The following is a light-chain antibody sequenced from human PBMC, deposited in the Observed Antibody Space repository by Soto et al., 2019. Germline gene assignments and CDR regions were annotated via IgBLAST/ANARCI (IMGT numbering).Light chain of an antibody. CDR1: QSVSSSY. CDR2: GAS. Sequence: EIVLTQSPGTLSLSPGERATLSCRASQSVSSSYLAWYQQKPGQPPRLLIYGASSRVTGIPDRFSGSGSGTDFTLTISRLEPEDFAVYYCHQFLSSPQTFGGGTKVEIK. V-gene: IGKV3-20*01. J-gene: IGKJ4*01. CDR3: HQFLSSPQT.